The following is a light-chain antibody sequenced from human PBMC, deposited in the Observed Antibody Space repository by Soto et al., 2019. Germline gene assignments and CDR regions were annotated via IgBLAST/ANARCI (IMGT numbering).Light chain of an antibody. CDR2: DVF. V-gene: IGLV2-14*03. J-gene: IGLJ2*01. CDR1: SSDVGGYNH. CDR3: SSDTARSTQV. Sequence: QSALPQPASVSASPGQSITISCTGTSSDVGGYNHVSWYQQHPAKAPKLMICDVFNRPSGISYRFSGSKSGNAASLTISGREADGDADYYCSSDTARSTQVFGGGTKVTVL.